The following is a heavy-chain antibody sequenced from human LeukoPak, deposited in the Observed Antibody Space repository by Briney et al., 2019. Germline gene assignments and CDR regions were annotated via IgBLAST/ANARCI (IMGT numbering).Heavy chain of an antibody. J-gene: IGHJ4*02. CDR3: AKDQSIAAAGPHFGY. CDR1: GFTFSSYA. D-gene: IGHD6-13*01. Sequence: PGGSLRLSCAASGFTFSSYAMSWVRQAPGKGLEWVSAISGSGGSTYYADSMKGRFTISRDNSKNTLYLQMNSLRAEDTAVYYCAKDQSIAAAGPHFGYWGQGTLVTVSS. CDR2: ISGSGGST. V-gene: IGHV3-23*01.